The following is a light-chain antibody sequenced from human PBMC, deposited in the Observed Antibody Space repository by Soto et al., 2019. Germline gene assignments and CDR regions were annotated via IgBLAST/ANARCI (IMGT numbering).Light chain of an antibody. CDR1: QSISSN. Sequence: DIQMTQSPSSLSASVGDRVTITCRASQSISSNVSWYQQKLGKAPKLLIYAASTLQSGVPSRFSGSGSGTDFTLTISRLQPDDFATYYCQHYNSYSEAFGQGTKVDIK. CDR3: QHYNSYSEA. CDR2: AAS. J-gene: IGKJ1*01. V-gene: IGKV1-39*01.